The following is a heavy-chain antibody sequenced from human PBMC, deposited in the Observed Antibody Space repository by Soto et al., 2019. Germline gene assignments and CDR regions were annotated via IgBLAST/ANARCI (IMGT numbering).Heavy chain of an antibody. V-gene: IGHV4-34*01. Sequence: SETLSLTCAVYGGSFSGYHWSWIRQPPGKGLEWIGEINHSGNTSYNPSLKSRVTISVDTSKNQFSLKLSSVTAADTAVYYCARGVRYCSSTSCYYYYYSGMDVCGQGPTVTVSS. CDR3: ARGVRYCSSTSCYYYYYSGMDV. J-gene: IGHJ6*02. CDR2: INHSGNT. CDR1: GGSFSGYH. D-gene: IGHD2-2*01.